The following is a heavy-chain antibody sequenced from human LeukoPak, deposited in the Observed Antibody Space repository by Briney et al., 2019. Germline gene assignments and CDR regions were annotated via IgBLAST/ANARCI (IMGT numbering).Heavy chain of an antibody. Sequence: PGGSLRLSCAASAFTFSTYGMHWARQAPGKGLEWVAFIRYDGSNKYYADSVKGRFTISRDNAKNSLYLQMNSLRAEDTAVYYCARDGVSVVPAEYLTFDYWGQGTLVTVSS. D-gene: IGHD2-2*01. V-gene: IGHV3-30*02. J-gene: IGHJ4*02. CDR1: AFTFSTYG. CDR2: IRYDGSNK. CDR3: ARDGVSVVPAEYLTFDY.